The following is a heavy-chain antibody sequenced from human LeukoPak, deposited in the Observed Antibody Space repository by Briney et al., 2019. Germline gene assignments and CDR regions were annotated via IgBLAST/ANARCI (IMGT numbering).Heavy chain of an antibody. CDR1: GGSISSDDYS. Sequence: SQTLSLTCTVSGGSISSDDYSWTWIRQPPGKGLEWIGYIYHSGSTYYNPSLESRVTISVGRSKNQFSLKLSSVTAADTAVYYCARGPGEYWSYFNYWGQGTLVTVSS. CDR2: IYHSGST. D-gene: IGHD2-8*02. CDR3: ARGPGEYWSYFNY. J-gene: IGHJ4*02. V-gene: IGHV4-30-2*01.